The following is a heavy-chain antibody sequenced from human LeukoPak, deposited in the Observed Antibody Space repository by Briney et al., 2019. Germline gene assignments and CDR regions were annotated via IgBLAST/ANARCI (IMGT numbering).Heavy chain of an antibody. J-gene: IGHJ4*02. D-gene: IGHD4-17*01. Sequence: SETLSLTCTVSGGSISSSSYYWGWIRQPPGKGLEWIGSIYYSGSTYYNPSLKSRVTISVDTSKNQFSPKLSSVTAADTAVYYCARNLSPTTVTDYWGQGTLVTVSS. V-gene: IGHV4-39*01. CDR3: ARNLSPTTVTDY. CDR2: IYYSGST. CDR1: GGSISSSSYY.